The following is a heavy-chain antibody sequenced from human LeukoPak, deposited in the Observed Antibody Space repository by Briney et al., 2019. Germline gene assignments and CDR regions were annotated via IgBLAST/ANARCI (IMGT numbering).Heavy chain of an antibody. CDR3: ARVRDGYNYLSDY. Sequence: ASVKVSCKASGYTFTDYYMHWVRQAPGQGLEWMGWINPNSGGTDYAQKFQGRVTMTRDTSISTAFMELSRLRSDDPAVYYCARVRDGYNYLSDYWGQGSLVTVSS. CDR1: GYTFTDYY. D-gene: IGHD5-24*01. V-gene: IGHV1-2*02. CDR2: INPNSGGT. J-gene: IGHJ4*02.